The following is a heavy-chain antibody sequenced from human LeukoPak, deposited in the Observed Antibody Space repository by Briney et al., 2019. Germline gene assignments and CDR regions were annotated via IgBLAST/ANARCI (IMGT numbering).Heavy chain of an antibody. V-gene: IGHV1-2*02. CDR2: INTNSGGT. Sequence: GASVKVSCQASEYTFTDYDMHWVRQAPGQGLEWMGWINTNSGGTNYAQKFQGRVTMTRDTSISTAYMELSRLRSDDTAVYYCARASWVPAAIYYYYMHVWGKGTTVTVSS. CDR3: ARASWVPAAIYYYYMHV. J-gene: IGHJ6*03. CDR1: EYTFTDYD. D-gene: IGHD2-2*01.